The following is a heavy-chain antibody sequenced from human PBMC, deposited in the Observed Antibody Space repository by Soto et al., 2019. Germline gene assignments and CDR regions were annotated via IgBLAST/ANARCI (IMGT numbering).Heavy chain of an antibody. J-gene: IGHJ4*02. V-gene: IGHV4-31*03. D-gene: IGHD2-2*01. CDR2: IYYSGST. Sequence: SETLSLTCTVSGGSISSGGYYWSWIRQHPGKGLEWIGYIYYSGSTYYNPSLKSRVTISVDTSKNQFSLKLNSVTAADTAVYYGAGMSTSANYFDYWGQGTLVTVSS. CDR3: AGMSTSANYFDY. CDR1: GGSISSGGYY.